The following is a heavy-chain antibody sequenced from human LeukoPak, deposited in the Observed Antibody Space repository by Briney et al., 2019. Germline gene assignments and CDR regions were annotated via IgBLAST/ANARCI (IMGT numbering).Heavy chain of an antibody. CDR1: GFTFDDYA. D-gene: IGHD1-20*01. J-gene: IGHJ3*02. CDR2: ISWNSGSI. V-gene: IGHV3-9*03. Sequence: SLRLSCAASGFTFDDYAMHWVRQAPGKGLEWVSGISWNSGSIGYADSVKGRFTISRDNAKNSLYLQMNSLRAEDMALYYCAKGITAAETNDAFDIWGQGTMVTVSS. CDR3: AKGITAAETNDAFDI.